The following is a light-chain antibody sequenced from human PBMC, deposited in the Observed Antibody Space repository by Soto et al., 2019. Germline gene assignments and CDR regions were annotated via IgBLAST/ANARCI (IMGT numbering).Light chain of an antibody. V-gene: IGKV3-20*01. Sequence: IVLTQSPGTLSLSPGERVTLSCRASQIITSSHLAWYQQKPGQAPRLLIYGASIRAAAIPDRFSGSGSGTDFTLTISRLEPEDFAVYYCQQYGSYPFTFGHGTKVDIK. CDR3: QQYGSYPFT. CDR2: GAS. J-gene: IGKJ3*01. CDR1: QIITSSH.